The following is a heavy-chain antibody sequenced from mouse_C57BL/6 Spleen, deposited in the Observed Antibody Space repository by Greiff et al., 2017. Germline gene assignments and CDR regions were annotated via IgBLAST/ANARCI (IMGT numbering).Heavy chain of an antibody. J-gene: IGHJ2*01. D-gene: IGHD1-1*01. Sequence: VQLQQPGAELVKPGASVKLSCKASGYTFTSYWMHWVKQRPGQGLEWIGMIHPNSGSTNYNEKFKSKATLTVDKSSSTAYMQLSSLTSEDSAVYYCARGVTTVGGYYFDYWGQGTTLTVSS. CDR2: IHPNSGST. CDR1: GYTFTSYW. CDR3: ARGVTTVGGYYFDY. V-gene: IGHV1-64*01.